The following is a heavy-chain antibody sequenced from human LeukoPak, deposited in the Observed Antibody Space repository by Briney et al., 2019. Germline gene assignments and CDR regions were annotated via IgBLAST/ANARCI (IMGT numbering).Heavy chain of an antibody. J-gene: IGHJ4*02. Sequence: GGSLRLSCAASGFTFSSYGMHWVRQAPGKGLEWVAFIRYDGNNKNYADSVKGRFTISRDNAKNSLYLQMNSLRAEDTAFYYCASAVGAGYYFDYWGQGTLVTVPS. V-gene: IGHV3-30*02. CDR1: GFTFSSYG. CDR2: IRYDGNNK. D-gene: IGHD1-26*01. CDR3: ASAVGAGYYFDY.